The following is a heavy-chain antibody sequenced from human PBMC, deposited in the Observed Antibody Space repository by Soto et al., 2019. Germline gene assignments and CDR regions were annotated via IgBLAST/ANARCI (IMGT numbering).Heavy chain of an antibody. CDR2: IHPGDSDT. CDR3: ARHNRYSSTWFEGWFDP. CDR1: GYSFTNYW. J-gene: IGHJ5*02. V-gene: IGHV5-51*01. D-gene: IGHD6-13*01. Sequence: GESLKISCQGSGYSFTNYWVGWERQIPGRGLEWMGIIHPGDSDTRYSPFFQGQVTISADKSISTAYLQWSSLKASDTAMYYCARHNRYSSTWFEGWFDPWGQGTLVTVS.